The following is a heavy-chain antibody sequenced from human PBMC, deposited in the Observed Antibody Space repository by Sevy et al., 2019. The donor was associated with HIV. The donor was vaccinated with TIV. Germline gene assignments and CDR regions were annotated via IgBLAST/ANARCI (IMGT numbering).Heavy chain of an antibody. CDR1: GYTFTSYG. J-gene: IGHJ5*02. Sequence: ASVKVSCKASGYTFTSYGISWVRQAPGQGLEWMGWISAYNGNTNYAQKLQGRVTMTTDTSTSTAYMELRSLRADDTAVYYCAGVGIAVIRFDPWGQGTLVTVSS. CDR2: ISAYNGNT. CDR3: AGVGIAVIRFDP. D-gene: IGHD6-19*01. V-gene: IGHV1-18*04.